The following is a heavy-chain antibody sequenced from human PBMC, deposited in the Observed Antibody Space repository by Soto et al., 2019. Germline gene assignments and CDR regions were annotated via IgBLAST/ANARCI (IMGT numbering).Heavy chain of an antibody. Sequence: PEETRSLTCTVSGGSISSSSYYWGWIRQPPGKGLEWIGSIYYSGSTYYNPSLKSRVTISVDTSKNQFSLKLSSVTAADTAVYYCARQRRGPMVRGVMGFYYYYGMDVWGQGTTVTVSS. CDR3: ARQRRGPMVRGVMGFYYYYGMDV. V-gene: IGHV4-39*01. CDR2: IYYSGST. J-gene: IGHJ6*02. CDR1: GGSISSSSYY. D-gene: IGHD3-10*01.